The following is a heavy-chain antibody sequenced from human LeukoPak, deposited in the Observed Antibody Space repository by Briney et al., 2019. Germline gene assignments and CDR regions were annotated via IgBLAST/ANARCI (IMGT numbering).Heavy chain of an antibody. CDR2: MNPNSGNT. D-gene: IGHD3-10*01. V-gene: IGHV1-8*01. CDR3: ARATNPMVRGVSRD. J-gene: IGHJ4*02. Sequence: ASVKVSCKASGYTFIDYYIHWVRQATGQGLEWMGWMNPNSGNTGYAQKFQGRVTMTRNTSISTAYMELSSLRSEDTAVYYCARATNPMVRGVSRDWGQGTLVTVSS. CDR1: GYTFIDYY.